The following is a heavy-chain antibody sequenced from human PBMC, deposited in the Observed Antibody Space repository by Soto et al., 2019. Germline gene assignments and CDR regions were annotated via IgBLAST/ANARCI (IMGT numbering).Heavy chain of an antibody. V-gene: IGHV3-64D*06. CDR3: VKETGYSSRWYDY. CDR2: ISSNGGST. CDR1: GFTFSSYA. Sequence: GGSLRLSCSASGFTFSSYAMHWVRQAPGKGLEYVSAISSNGGSTYYADSVKGRFTISRDNSKNTLYLQMSSLRAEDTAVYYCVKETGYSSRWYDYWGQGTLVTVSS. J-gene: IGHJ4*02. D-gene: IGHD6-13*01.